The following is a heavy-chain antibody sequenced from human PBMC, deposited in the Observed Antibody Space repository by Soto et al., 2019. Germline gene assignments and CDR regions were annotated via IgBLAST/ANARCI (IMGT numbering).Heavy chain of an antibody. CDR3: AHSVGSQITMVRGHDAFDI. CDR2: IYWNDDK. J-gene: IGHJ3*02. D-gene: IGHD3-10*01. CDR1: GFSLSTSGVG. Sequence: QITLKESGPTLVKPTQTLTLTCTFSGFSLSTSGVGVGWIRQPPGKALEWLALIYWNDDKRYSPSLKSRLTITKDTSKDQVVLTMTNMDPVDTATYYCAHSVGSQITMVRGHDAFDIWGQGTMVTVSS. V-gene: IGHV2-5*01.